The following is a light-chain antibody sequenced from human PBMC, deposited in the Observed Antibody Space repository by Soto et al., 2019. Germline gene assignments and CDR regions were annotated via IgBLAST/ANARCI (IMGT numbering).Light chain of an antibody. V-gene: IGKV1-39*01. J-gene: IGKJ4*01. CDR3: QQNYSTPLA. CDR1: QSISNR. CDR2: AAS. Sequence: DIQMTQSPSTLSASIGDRVTITCRASQSISNRLAWYQQKPGKAPNLLIYAASTLESGVPSRFSGSGSGTDFTLTISSPQLEDFATYYCQQNYSTPLAFGGGTKVDNK.